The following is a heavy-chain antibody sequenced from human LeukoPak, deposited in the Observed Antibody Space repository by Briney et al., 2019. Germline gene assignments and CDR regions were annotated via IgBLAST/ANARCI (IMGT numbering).Heavy chain of an antibody. Sequence: SETLSLTCIVSGSSITTYYWSCIRQPPGKGLEWIGYISYRGSTNYNPSLNNRVTISLDTSKNQFSLKVTSVTAADTAVYYCARGERPGPDYWGPGILVTLSS. CDR3: ARGERPGPDY. CDR1: GSSITTYY. J-gene: IGHJ4*02. V-gene: IGHV4-59*01. D-gene: IGHD2-8*02. CDR2: ISYRGST.